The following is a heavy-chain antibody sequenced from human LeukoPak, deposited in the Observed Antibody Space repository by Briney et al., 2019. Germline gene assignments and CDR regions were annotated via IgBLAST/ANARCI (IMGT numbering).Heavy chain of an antibody. CDR2: INHSGTT. CDR3: ARAAIGYFDY. CDR1: GGSFSGYY. Sequence: SETLSLTCAVYGGSFSGYYWSWIRQPPGKGLEWIGEINHSGTTNYYPSLKSRVTISVDTSKNQFSLKLSSVTAADTAVYYCARAAIGYFDYWGQGTLVTVSS. J-gene: IGHJ4*02. V-gene: IGHV4-34*01.